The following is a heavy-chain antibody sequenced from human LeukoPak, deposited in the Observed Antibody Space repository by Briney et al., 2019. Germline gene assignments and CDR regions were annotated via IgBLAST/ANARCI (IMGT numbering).Heavy chain of an antibody. Sequence: ASVKVSCKASGYTFTSYAMHWVRQAPGQRLEWMGWINAGNGNTTYSQKFQGRVTMTRDTSTSTVYMELSSLRSEDTAVYYCARVFGRANYGDYDDAFDIWGQGTMVTVSS. D-gene: IGHD4-17*01. CDR1: GYTFTSYA. J-gene: IGHJ3*02. CDR3: ARVFGRANYGDYDDAFDI. CDR2: INAGNGNT. V-gene: IGHV1-3*01.